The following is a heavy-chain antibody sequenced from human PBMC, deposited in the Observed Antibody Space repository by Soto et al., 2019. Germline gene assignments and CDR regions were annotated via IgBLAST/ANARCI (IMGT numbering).Heavy chain of an antibody. CDR1: GDSISGGDYY. V-gene: IGHV4-30-4*01. CDR2: ISYRGSA. Sequence: PSETLSLTCTVSGDSISGGDYYWSWVRQPPGKGLEWIGYISYRGSASYNPSLKSRLTISVDTSKNQFSLKVRSVTAADTAVYYCARVPFDYGDCGSAPHLKFDNWGQGTLVTVSS. J-gene: IGHJ4*02. CDR3: ARVPFDYGDCGSAPHLKFDN. D-gene: IGHD4-17*01.